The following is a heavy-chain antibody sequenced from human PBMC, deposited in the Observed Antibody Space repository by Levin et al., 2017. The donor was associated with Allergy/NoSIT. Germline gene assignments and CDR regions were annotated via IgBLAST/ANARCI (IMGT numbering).Heavy chain of an antibody. Sequence: PGGSLRLSCAASGFTFSSYAMHWVRQAPGKGLEYVSAISSNGGSTYYANSVKGRFTISRDNSKNTLYLQMGSLRAEDMAVYYCARGSPYCSGGSCYYDYWGQGTLVTVSS. V-gene: IGHV3-64*01. J-gene: IGHJ4*02. CDR1: GFTFSSYA. CDR2: ISSNGGST. CDR3: ARGSPYCSGGSCYYDY. D-gene: IGHD2-15*01.